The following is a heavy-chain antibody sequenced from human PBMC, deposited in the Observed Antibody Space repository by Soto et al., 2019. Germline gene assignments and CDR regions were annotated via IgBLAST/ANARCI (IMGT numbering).Heavy chain of an antibody. CDR2: IIPIFGTE. V-gene: IGHV1-69*13. J-gene: IGHJ6*02. CDR3: ARSPASSTAANYYYYGMDV. CDR1: GGTFSSYA. D-gene: IGHD2-2*01. Sequence: GASVKVSCKGSGGTFSSYAISWVRQAPGQGLEWMGGIIPIFGTENYAQKFEGRVTITADESTSTAYMELSSLRSEDTAVYYCARSPASSTAANYYYYGMDVWGQGTTVTVSS.